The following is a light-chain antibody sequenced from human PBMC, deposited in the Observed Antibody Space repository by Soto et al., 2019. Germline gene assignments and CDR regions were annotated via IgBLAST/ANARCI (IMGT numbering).Light chain of an antibody. CDR3: QQRSNWPPVYT. V-gene: IGKV3-11*01. J-gene: IGKJ2*01. CDR1: QSVSSY. Sequence: EIVLTQSPATLSLSPGERATISCRASQSVSSYLAWYQQKPGQAPRLLIYDASNRATGIPARFSGSGSGTDFTLTISSLGPEDFAVYYCQQRSNWPPVYTFGQGTKLEIK. CDR2: DAS.